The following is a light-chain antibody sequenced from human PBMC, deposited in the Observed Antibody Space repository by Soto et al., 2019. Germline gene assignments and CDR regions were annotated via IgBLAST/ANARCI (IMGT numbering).Light chain of an antibody. V-gene: IGLV4-69*01. Sequence: QPVLTQSPSASASLGASVKLTCTLSSGHSTTAIAWHQQQPEKGPRYLMNLNNDGSHSKGDGIPDRFSGSSSGAERYLTISRLPSEDEAYYYCQTWGTGIVIFGGGTKLTVL. J-gene: IGLJ2*01. CDR3: QTWGTGIVI. CDR1: SGHSTTA. CDR2: LNNDGSH.